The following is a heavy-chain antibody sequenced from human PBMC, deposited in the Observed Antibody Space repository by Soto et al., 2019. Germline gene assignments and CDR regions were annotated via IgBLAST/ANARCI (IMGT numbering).Heavy chain of an antibody. CDR3: ASPPRPSDYGDYDYFDY. J-gene: IGHJ4*02. CDR2: IYYSGST. D-gene: IGHD4-17*01. Sequence: GLEWIGYIYYSGSTYYTPSLKSRVTISVDTSKNQFSLKLSSVTAADTAVYFCASPPRPSDYGDYDYFDYWGQGTL. V-gene: IGHV4-31*02.